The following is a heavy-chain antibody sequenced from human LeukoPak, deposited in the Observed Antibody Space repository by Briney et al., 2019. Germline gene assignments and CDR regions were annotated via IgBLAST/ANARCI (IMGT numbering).Heavy chain of an antibody. CDR2: INHSGST. V-gene: IGHV4-34*01. CDR1: GGPFSGYY. Sequence: PSETLSLTCAVYGGPFSGYYWSWIRQPPGKGLEWIGEINHSGSTNYNPSLKSRVTISVDTSKNQFSLKLSSVTAADTAVYYCARGGGYNYKLGYWGQGTLVTVSS. D-gene: IGHD5-24*01. J-gene: IGHJ4*02. CDR3: ARGGGYNYKLGY.